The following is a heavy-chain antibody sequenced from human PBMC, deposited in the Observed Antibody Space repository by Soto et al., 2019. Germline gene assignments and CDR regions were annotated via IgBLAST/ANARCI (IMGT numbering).Heavy chain of an antibody. J-gene: IGHJ4*02. CDR2: ISYDGSNK. CDR3: AKGSGGSCGY. CDR1: GFTFSSYG. D-gene: IGHD2-15*01. Sequence: QVQLVESGGGVVQPGRSLRLSCAASGFTFSSYGMHWVRQAPGKGLEWVAVISYDGSNKYYADSVKGRFTISRDNSENTLYLQMNSLRAEDTAVYYCAKGSGGSCGYWGQGTLVTVSS. V-gene: IGHV3-30*18.